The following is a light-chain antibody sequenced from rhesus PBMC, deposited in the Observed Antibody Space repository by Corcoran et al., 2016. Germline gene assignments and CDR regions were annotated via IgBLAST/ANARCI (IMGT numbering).Light chain of an antibody. V-gene: IGKV1-28*03. J-gene: IGKJ4*01. CDR1: QGISSY. CDR2: AAS. CDR3: QRPKSHPLA. Sequence: DIQMTQSPSSLSASVGDTVTITCRASQGISSYLNWFQQKPGKAPKLLIYAASSLQSGVPSRFSGSGSWTDFTLTISSLQPEDFAAYYCQRPKSHPLAFGGGTKVELK.